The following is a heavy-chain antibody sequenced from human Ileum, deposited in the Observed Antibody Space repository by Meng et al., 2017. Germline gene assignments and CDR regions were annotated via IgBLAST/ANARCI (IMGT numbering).Heavy chain of an antibody. Sequence: SETLSLTCTVSGYSISSGYYWGWVRQPPGKGLEWIGSLFHSGLADYNLSLKSRVTISLDTSKNQFSLNLSSVTAADTAVYYCARGLPLFDHWGQGTLVTVSS. J-gene: IGHJ4*02. CDR2: LFHSGLA. V-gene: IGHV4-38-2*02. CDR1: GYSISSGYY. CDR3: ARGLPLFDH.